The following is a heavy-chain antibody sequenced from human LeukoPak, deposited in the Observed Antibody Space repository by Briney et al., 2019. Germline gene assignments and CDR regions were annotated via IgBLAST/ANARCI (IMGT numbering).Heavy chain of an antibody. D-gene: IGHD6-13*01. CDR3: ARAGIAAGLYYFDY. J-gene: IGHJ4*01. CDR1: GYTFPSYG. CDR2: ISAYNGNT. V-gene: IGHV1-18*01. Sequence: ASVKVSCKASGYTFPSYGIIWVRQAPGQGLEWMGWISAYNGNTNYAQKLQGRVTMTTDTSTSTAYMELRSLRSDDTAVYYCARAGIAAGLYYFDYWGHGTLVTVSS.